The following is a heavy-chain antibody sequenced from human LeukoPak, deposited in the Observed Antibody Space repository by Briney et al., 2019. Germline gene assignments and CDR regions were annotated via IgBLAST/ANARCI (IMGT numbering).Heavy chain of an antibody. CDR1: EFTFSSYG. V-gene: IGHV3-30*18. J-gene: IGHJ4*02. Sequence: GRSLRLSCAASEFTFSSYGMHWVRQAPGKGLEWVAVISYDGSNKYYADSVKGRFTISRDNSKNTLYLQMNSLRAEDTAVYYCANSDYWGQGTLVTVSS. CDR2: ISYDGSNK. CDR3: ANSDY.